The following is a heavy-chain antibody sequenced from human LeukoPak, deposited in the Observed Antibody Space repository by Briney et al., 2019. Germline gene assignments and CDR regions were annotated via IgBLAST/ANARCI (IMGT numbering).Heavy chain of an antibody. CDR1: GYTFTNFG. D-gene: IGHD3-10*01. Sequence: GASVKVSCKASGYTFTNFGISWVRQAPGQGLEWMGGIIPIFGTANYAQKFQGRVTITADESTSTAYMELSSLRSEDTAVYYCARGHAMVRGVYYYYYGMDVWGQGTTVTVSS. V-gene: IGHV1-69*13. CDR3: ARGHAMVRGVYYYYYGMDV. J-gene: IGHJ6*02. CDR2: IIPIFGTA.